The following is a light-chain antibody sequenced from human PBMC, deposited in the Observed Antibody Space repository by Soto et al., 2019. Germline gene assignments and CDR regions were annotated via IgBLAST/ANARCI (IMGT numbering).Light chain of an antibody. V-gene: IGKV1-9*01. J-gene: IGKJ5*01. Sequence: IQLTQSPSSLSASVGDRVTITCRACQGISSYLAWYQQKPGKAPKLLIYAASTLQSGVPSRFSGSGSGIDFTLTISSLQLEDFATYYCQQLNSYPITFGQGTRLEIK. CDR3: QQLNSYPIT. CDR1: QGISSY. CDR2: AAS.